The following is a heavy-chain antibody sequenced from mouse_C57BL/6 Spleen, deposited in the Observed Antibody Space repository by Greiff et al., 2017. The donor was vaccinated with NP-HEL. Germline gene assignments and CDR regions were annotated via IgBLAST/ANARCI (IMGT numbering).Heavy chain of an antibody. D-gene: IGHD4-1*01. Sequence: EVKVVESGGDLVKPGGSLKLSCAASGFTFSSYGMSWVRQTPDKRLEWVATISSGGSYTYYPDSVKGRFTISRDNAKNTLYLQMSSLKSEDTAMYYCARLLGREYYFDYWGQGTTLTVSS. J-gene: IGHJ2*01. CDR2: ISSGGSYT. CDR1: GFTFSSYG. V-gene: IGHV5-6*01. CDR3: ARLLGREYYFDY.